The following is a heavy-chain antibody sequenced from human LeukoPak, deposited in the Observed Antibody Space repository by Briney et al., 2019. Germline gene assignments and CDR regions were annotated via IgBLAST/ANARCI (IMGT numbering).Heavy chain of an antibody. D-gene: IGHD2-2*01. CDR1: GYSISSGYY. Sequence: PSETLSLTCSVSGYSISSGYYWGWIRQPPGKGLEWIGSIYQSGSTYYNPSLKSRVTISVDTSKNQFSLKLSSVTAADTAVYYCARELRVPAAMFDYWGQGTLVTVSS. V-gene: IGHV4-38-2*02. CDR3: ARELRVPAAMFDY. CDR2: IYQSGST. J-gene: IGHJ4*02.